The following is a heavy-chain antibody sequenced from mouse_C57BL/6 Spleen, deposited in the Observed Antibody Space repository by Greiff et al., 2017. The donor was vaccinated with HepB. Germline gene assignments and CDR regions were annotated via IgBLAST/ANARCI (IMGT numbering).Heavy chain of an antibody. Sequence: QVQLQQPGAELVRPGTSVKLSCKASGYTFTSYWMHWVKQRPGQGLEWIGVIDPSDSYTNYNQKFKGKATLTVDTSSSTAYMQLSSLTSEDSAVYYCARWGGTNDYWGQGTTLTVSS. CDR1: GYTFTSYW. CDR2: IDPSDSYT. V-gene: IGHV1-59*01. D-gene: IGHD4-1*01. J-gene: IGHJ2*01. CDR3: ARWGGTNDY.